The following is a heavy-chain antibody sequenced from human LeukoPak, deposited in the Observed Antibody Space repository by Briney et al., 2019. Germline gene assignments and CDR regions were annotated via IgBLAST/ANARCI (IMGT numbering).Heavy chain of an antibody. D-gene: IGHD3-16*02. CDR3: ARVPREIASI. CDR2: MNPASGNT. CDR1: GYTFTSYD. J-gene: IGHJ3*02. V-gene: IGHV1-8*01. Sequence: ASVKVSCKASGYTFTSYDINWVRQATGQGLEWMGYMNPASGNTGYAQKFQGRVTMTADTSISTAYMELSSLRSEDTAVYYCARVPREIASIWGQGTMVTVSS.